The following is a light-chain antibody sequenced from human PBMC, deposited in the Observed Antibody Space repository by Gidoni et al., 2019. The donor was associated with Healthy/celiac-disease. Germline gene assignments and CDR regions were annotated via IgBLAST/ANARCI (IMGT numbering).Light chain of an antibody. Sequence: DIQMTQSPSSLSASVGDRVTITCRASQSISSYLNWYQQKPGKAPKLLIYAASSLQSGVPSRFRFSGSGTDFALTISSLQPEDYATYYCQRSYSTPPTFGGGTKVEIK. CDR3: QRSYSTPPT. CDR1: QSISSY. CDR2: AAS. J-gene: IGKJ4*01. V-gene: IGKV1-39*01.